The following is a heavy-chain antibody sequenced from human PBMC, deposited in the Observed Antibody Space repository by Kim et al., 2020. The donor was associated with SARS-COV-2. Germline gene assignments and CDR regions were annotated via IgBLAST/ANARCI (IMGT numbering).Heavy chain of an antibody. CDR2: INHSGGP. J-gene: IGHJ6*02. D-gene: IGHD7-27*01. CDR3: ARGRAGIFPSTTLGIGPHYDYLPMDV. CDR1: GGSFSGYS. Sequence: SETLSLTCAVYGGSFSGYSWNWIRQPPGKGLEWIGEINHSGGPNHNPSLKSRVTISMDTSKNQFSLKLTSVTAADTAVYYCARGRAGIFPSTTLGIGPHYDYLPMDVWGHGTTVTVSS. V-gene: IGHV4-34*01.